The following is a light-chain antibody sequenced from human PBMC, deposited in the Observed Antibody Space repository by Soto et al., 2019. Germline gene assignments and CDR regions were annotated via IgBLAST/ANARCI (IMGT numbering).Light chain of an antibody. J-gene: IGKJ4*01. CDR2: LGS. CDR3: MQALEPPLT. V-gene: IGKV2-28*01. CDR1: QSLLYSDGNTY. Sequence: EIVMTQSPLSLPVTPGEPASISCKSSQSLLYSDGNTYWDWHLQKPGQSPQLLIHLGSNRASGVPDRFSGIGSGTDFTLRISRVEAEDVGVYFCMQALEPPLTFGGGTKVEI.